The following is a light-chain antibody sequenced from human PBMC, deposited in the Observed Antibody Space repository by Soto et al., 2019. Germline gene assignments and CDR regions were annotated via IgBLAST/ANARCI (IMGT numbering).Light chain of an antibody. V-gene: IGKV1-17*01. CDR3: LQHNSYPLT. CDR2: AAS. J-gene: IGKJ3*01. Sequence: DIQMTQSPSSLSASVGDRVTITCRASQSISSYLNWYQQKPGKAPKLLIYAASSLQSGVPSRFSGSGSGTEYTLTISRLQPEDSATYYCLQHNSYPLTFGPGTKVDIK. CDR1: QSISSY.